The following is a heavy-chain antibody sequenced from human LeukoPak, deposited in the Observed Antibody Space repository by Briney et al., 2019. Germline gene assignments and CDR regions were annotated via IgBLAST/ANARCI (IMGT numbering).Heavy chain of an antibody. CDR2: ISSDGSDT. CDR3: ARERQDTILHSGAFDI. Sequence: PVRSLRLSCAASGVTFSTDFMHWVRQAPGEGREWGADISSDGSDTFYVESVKGRFTISRDNYKNTLYLQMNSLRAEDTAVYFCARERQDTILHSGAFDIWGQGTMVTVSS. D-gene: IGHD2-21*01. V-gene: IGHV3-30-3*01. CDR1: GVTFSTDF. J-gene: IGHJ3*02.